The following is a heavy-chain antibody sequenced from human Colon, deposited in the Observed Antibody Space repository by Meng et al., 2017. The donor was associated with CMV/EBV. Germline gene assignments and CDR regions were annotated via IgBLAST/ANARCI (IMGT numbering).Heavy chain of an antibody. V-gene: IGHV3-74*01. Sequence: GESLKISCAASGFSFSSYAMNWVRQAPGKGLVWISGMNAEGTIINNADSVKGRFTISRDNARNTLYLQMNSLRGDDTAVYYCVVKGSAWFDYWGQGTLVTVSS. CDR1: GFSFSSYA. D-gene: IGHD2-21*01. CDR3: VVKGSAWFDY. CDR2: MNAEGTII. J-gene: IGHJ4*02.